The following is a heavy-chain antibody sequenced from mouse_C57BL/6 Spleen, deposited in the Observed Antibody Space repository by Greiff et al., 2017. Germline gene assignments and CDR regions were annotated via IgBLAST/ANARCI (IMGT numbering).Heavy chain of an antibody. Sequence: VQLQQPGAELVKPGASVKLSCKASGYTFTSYWMQWVKQRPGQGLEWIGEIDPSDSYTNYNQKFKGKATLTVDQYPSTAYMQFGSLTSDDSAVYDCARKSSSGYVWYFDVWGTGTTVTVAS. J-gene: IGHJ1*03. V-gene: IGHV1-50*01. D-gene: IGHD3-2*02. CDR1: GYTFTSYW. CDR3: ARKSSSGYVWYFDV. CDR2: IDPSDSYT.